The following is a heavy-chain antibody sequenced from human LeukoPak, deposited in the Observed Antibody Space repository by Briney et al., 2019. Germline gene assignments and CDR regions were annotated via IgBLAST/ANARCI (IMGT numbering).Heavy chain of an antibody. Sequence: ASVKVSCKASGYRFSEYGISWVRQAPGQGLEWMGWITPYNGNTNYAQKVQGRVTLTTDTSTTTGYMELRSLRPDDTAVYYCARDAHVNLRFPDYWGQGTLVTVSP. CDR2: ITPYNGNT. CDR1: GYRFSEYG. CDR3: ARDAHVNLRFPDY. V-gene: IGHV1-18*01. D-gene: IGHD2/OR15-2a*01. J-gene: IGHJ4*02.